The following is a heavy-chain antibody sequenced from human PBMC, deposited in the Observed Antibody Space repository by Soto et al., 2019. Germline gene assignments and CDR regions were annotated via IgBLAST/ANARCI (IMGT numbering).Heavy chain of an antibody. Sequence: EVQLVESGGGLVKPGGSLRLSCAASGFTFSSYSMNWVRQAPGKGLEWVSSISSSSSYIYYADSVKGRFTISRDNAKNALYLQMNSLRAEDTTVYYCARQQVLLWFGDQTQDYYGMDVWGQGPTVTVSS. CDR1: GFTFSSYS. J-gene: IGHJ6*02. V-gene: IGHV3-21*01. D-gene: IGHD3-10*01. CDR3: ARQQVLLWFGDQTQDYYGMDV. CDR2: ISSSSSYI.